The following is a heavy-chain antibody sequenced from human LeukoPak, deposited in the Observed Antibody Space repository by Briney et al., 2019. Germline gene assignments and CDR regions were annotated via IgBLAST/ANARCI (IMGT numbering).Heavy chain of an antibody. Sequence: GGSLRLSCAASGFTFSSYEMSWVRQAPGKGLEWVSYISSSGSTIYYADSVKGRFTISRDNAKNSLYLQMNSLRAEDTAVYYCARGGDTELPAEFDYWGQGTVVTVPS. J-gene: IGHJ4*02. CDR3: ARGGDTELPAEFDY. D-gene: IGHD2-15*01. V-gene: IGHV3-48*03. CDR1: GFTFSSYE. CDR2: ISSSGSTI.